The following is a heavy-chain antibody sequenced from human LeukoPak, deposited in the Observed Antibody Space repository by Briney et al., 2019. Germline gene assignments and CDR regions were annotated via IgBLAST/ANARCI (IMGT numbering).Heavy chain of an antibody. Sequence: ASVTVSCKASGYTFTSYAMNWVRQAPGQGLEWMGVINPSGGSTSYAQKFQGRVTITRDMSTSTVYMELSSLRSEDTAVYYCARDQDGQPGLDYWGQGTLVTVSS. CDR2: INPSGGST. D-gene: IGHD1-14*01. CDR3: ARDQDGQPGLDY. V-gene: IGHV1-46*01. CDR1: GYTFTSYA. J-gene: IGHJ4*02.